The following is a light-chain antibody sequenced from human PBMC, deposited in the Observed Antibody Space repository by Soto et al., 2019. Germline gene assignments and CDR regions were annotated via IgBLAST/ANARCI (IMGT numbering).Light chain of an antibody. CDR3: QQRSNWPSIT. V-gene: IGKV3D-20*02. CDR2: GAS. J-gene: IGKJ5*01. CDR1: QSVSSTY. Sequence: EIVLTQSPGTLSLSPGERATLSCRAIQSVSSTYLAWCQQKPGQAPRLLIYGASSRATGIPARFSGSGSGTDFTLTISSLEPEDFAVYYCQQRSNWPSITFGQGTRLEIK.